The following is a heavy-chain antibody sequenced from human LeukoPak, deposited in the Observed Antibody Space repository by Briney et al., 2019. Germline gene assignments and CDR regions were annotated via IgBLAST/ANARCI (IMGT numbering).Heavy chain of an antibody. CDR1: GYTFTRYG. CDR2: ISGYSGKT. J-gene: IGHJ4*02. CDR3: AMGYSGYAPHDY. Sequence: ASVKVSCKASGYTFTRYGISWVRQAPGQGLEWMGWISGYSGKTNYAQKLQGRVTMTTDTSTSTAYMELRSLRSDDTAVYYCAMGYSGYAPHDYWGQGTLVTVSS. V-gene: IGHV1-18*01. D-gene: IGHD5-12*01.